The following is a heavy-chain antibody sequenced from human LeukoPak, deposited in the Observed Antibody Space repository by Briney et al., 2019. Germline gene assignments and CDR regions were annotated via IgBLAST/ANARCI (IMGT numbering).Heavy chain of an antibody. CDR2: ISSSGSTI. CDR1: GFTLRTSE. D-gene: IGHD3-9*01. CDR3: ARDRRNYDISTGYYIKVPMDV. V-gene: IGHV3-48*03. Sequence: GGSLRLSCAGSGFTLRTSEMKWVRQAPGKGREGVSYISSSGSTIYYADSVKGRFTISRDNAKNSLYLQMNSLRAEDTALYYCARDRRNYDISTGYYIKVPMDVWGQGTTVTVS. J-gene: IGHJ6*02.